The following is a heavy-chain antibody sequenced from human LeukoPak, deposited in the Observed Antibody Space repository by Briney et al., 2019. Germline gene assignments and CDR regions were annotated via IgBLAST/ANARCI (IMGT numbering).Heavy chain of an antibody. CDR1: GGSISSSSYY. CDR3: ARDDEYGSSRVDY. D-gene: IGHD6-6*01. CDR2: IYYSGST. Sequence: SETLSLTCTVSGGSISSSSYYWGWIRQPPGKGLEWIGSIYYSGSTYYNPSLKSRVTISVDTSKNQFSLKLSSVTAADTAVYYCARDDEYGSSRVDYWGQGTLVTVSS. J-gene: IGHJ4*02. V-gene: IGHV4-39*02.